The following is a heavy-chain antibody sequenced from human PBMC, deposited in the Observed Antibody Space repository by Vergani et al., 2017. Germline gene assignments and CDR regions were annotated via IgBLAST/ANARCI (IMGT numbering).Heavy chain of an antibody. Sequence: QVQLQQWGAGLLKPSETLSLTCAVYGGSFSGYYWSWIRQPPGKGLEWIGYIYYSGSTYYNPSLKRRVTISVDTSTNQFSLKLSSVTAADTAVYYCASSVATVTTVAYWGQGTLVTVSS. D-gene: IGHD4-17*01. CDR1: GGSFSGYY. V-gene: IGHV4-34*01. CDR3: ASSVATVTTVAY. CDR2: IYYSGST. J-gene: IGHJ4*02.